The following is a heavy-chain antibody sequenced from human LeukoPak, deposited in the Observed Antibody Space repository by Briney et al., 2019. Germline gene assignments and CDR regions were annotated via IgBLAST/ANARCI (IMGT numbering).Heavy chain of an antibody. CDR1: GFTFSNYA. D-gene: IGHD3-22*01. V-gene: IGHV3-23*01. CDR3: ANPPHDSSGFYYYFDS. CDR2: ICGSGGST. Sequence: PGGSLRLSCAASGFTFSNYAMNWVRQAPGKGLEWVSAICGSGGSTYYADSVKGRFPISRDNSKNTLYLQMNSLSAEDTAVYYCANPPHDSSGFYYYFDSWGQGTLVTVSS. J-gene: IGHJ4*02.